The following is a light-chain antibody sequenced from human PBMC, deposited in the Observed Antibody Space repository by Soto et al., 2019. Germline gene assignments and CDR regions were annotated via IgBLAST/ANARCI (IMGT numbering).Light chain of an antibody. CDR1: QSLLYSSDNKNY. Sequence: DIVMTQSPDSLAVSLGERATINCKSSQSLLYSSDNKNYLAWYQQKPGQPPKLLIYWASTRESGVPDRFSCSGSGTDFTLTINRLQPEDVAVYYCQQYYTTPRTFGQGTKVEIK. CDR3: QQYYTTPRT. J-gene: IGKJ1*01. CDR2: WAS. V-gene: IGKV4-1*01.